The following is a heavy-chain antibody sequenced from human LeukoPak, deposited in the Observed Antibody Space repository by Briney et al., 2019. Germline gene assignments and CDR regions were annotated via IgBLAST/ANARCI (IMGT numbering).Heavy chain of an antibody. Sequence: GGSLRLSCAASGFTFSSYAMHWVRQAPGKGLEYVSAISSNGGSTYYANSVKGRFTISRDNSKNTLYLQMGSLRAEDMAVYYCARDGYGGSGYMDVWGKGTTVTVSS. CDR2: ISSNGGST. J-gene: IGHJ6*03. D-gene: IGHD4-23*01. CDR3: ARDGYGGSGYMDV. CDR1: GFTFSSYA. V-gene: IGHV3-64*01.